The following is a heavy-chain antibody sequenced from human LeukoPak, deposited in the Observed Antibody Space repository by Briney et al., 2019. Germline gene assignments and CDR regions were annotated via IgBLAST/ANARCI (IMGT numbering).Heavy chain of an antibody. CDR2: IYHSGST. CDR3: AREVGGIPANFDY. Sequence: PSETLSLTCAVSGGSISSSNWWSWVRQPPGRGLEWIGEIYHSGSTNYNPSLKSRVTISVDKSKNQFSLKLSSVTAEDTAVYYCAREVGGIPANFDYWGQGTLVTVSS. J-gene: IGHJ4*02. CDR1: GGSISSSNW. D-gene: IGHD3-16*01. V-gene: IGHV4-4*02.